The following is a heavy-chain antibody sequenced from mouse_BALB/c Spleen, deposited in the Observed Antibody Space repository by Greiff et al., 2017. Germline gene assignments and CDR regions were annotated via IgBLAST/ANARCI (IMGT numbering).Heavy chain of an antibody. D-gene: IGHD4-1*01. J-gene: IGHJ3*01. V-gene: IGHV3-2*02. CDR3: ARGLGRFAY. Sequence: EVKLMESGPGLVKPSQSLSLTCTVTGYSITSDYAWNWIRQFPGNKLEWMGYISYSGSTSYNPSLKSRISITRDTSKNQFFLQLNSVTTEDTATYYCARGLGRFAYWGQGTLVTVSA. CDR1: GYSITSDYA. CDR2: ISYSGST.